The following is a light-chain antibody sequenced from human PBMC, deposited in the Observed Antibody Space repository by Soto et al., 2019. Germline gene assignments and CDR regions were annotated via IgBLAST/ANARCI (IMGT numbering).Light chain of an antibody. V-gene: IGKV1-5*01. CDR2: DAS. Sequence: IQMTQSASTLSGSVGYRVTITCRASQTISSWLAWYQQKPGKAPKLLIYDASTLESGVPSRFSGSGSGTEFTLTISSLQPDDFATYYCQQYNSYSFGQGTKVDIK. J-gene: IGKJ1*01. CDR3: QQYNSYS. CDR1: QTISSW.